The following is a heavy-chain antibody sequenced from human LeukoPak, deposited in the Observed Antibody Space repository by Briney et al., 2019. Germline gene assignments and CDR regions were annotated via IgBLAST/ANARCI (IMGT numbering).Heavy chain of an antibody. Sequence: PGGSLRLSCAASGFTFSSYAMHWVRQAPGKGLEWVAVISYDGGNKYYADSVKGRFTISRDNSKNTLYLQMNSLRAEDTAVYYCARGSGSCCDFDYWGQGTLVTVSS. CDR2: ISYDGGNK. D-gene: IGHD2-15*01. CDR1: GFTFSSYA. CDR3: ARGSGSCCDFDY. V-gene: IGHV3-30-3*01. J-gene: IGHJ4*02.